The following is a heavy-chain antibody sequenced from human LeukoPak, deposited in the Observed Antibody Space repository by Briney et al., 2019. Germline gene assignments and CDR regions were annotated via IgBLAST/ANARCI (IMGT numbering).Heavy chain of an antibody. CDR3: AREGATYCGGDCPPNYYYYYMDV. V-gene: IGHV6-1*01. Sequence: SQTLSFTCAISGDSVSSNSAAWNWIRQSPSRGLEWLGRAYYRSKWYNAYAVSVKSRITINPDTSKNQFSLQLNSVTPEDTAVYYCAREGATYCGGDCPPNYYYYYMDVWGKGTPVTISS. D-gene: IGHD2-21*02. J-gene: IGHJ6*03. CDR1: GDSVSSNSAA. CDR2: AYYRSKWYN.